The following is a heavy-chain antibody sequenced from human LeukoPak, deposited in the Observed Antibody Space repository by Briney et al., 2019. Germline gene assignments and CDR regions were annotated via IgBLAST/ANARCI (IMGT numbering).Heavy chain of an antibody. CDR2: INHSGST. Sequence: SETLSLICAVYGGSFSGYYWSWIRQPPGKGLEWIGEINHSGSTNYNPSLKGRVTISVDTSKNQFSLKLSSVTAADTAVYYCARPHYYGSGSYYGMDVWGQGTTVTVSS. CDR1: GGSFSGYY. D-gene: IGHD3-10*01. CDR3: ARPHYYGSGSYYGMDV. V-gene: IGHV4-34*01. J-gene: IGHJ6*02.